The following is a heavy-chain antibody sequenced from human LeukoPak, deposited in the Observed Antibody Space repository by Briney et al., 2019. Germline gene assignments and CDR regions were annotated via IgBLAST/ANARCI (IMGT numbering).Heavy chain of an antibody. CDR3: AKVSPDSSGFIFDY. CDR1: GFTFSNYW. V-gene: IGHV3-74*01. D-gene: IGHD3-22*01. Sequence: GGSLRLSCAASGFTFSNYWMHWVRQAPGRGLVWVSRINSDGSSTSYADSVKGRFTISRDNAKNTLYLQMNSLRAEDTAVYYCAKVSPDSSGFIFDYWGQGTLVTVSS. J-gene: IGHJ4*02. CDR2: INSDGSST.